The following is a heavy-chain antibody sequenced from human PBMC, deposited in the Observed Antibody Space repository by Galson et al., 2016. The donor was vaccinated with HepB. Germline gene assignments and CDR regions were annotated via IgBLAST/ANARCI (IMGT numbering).Heavy chain of an antibody. D-gene: IGHD2-21*02. CDR1: GFTFSSYG. V-gene: IGHV3-30-3*01. CDR2: ASYDGSNN. J-gene: IGHJ4*02. Sequence: SLRLSCAASGFTFSSYGMHWVRQAPGKGLGWVAVASYDGSNNYYPDSVKDRFTVSRDNSKNTLYLQMNSLRTEDTAVYYCARDANLAYCRCDCYWFDYWGPGTLVTVSS. CDR3: ARDANLAYCRCDCYWFDY.